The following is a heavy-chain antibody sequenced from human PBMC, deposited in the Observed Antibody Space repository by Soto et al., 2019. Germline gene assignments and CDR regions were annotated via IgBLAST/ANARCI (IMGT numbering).Heavy chain of an antibody. D-gene: IGHD3-16*01. CDR1: GGTFSNYA. V-gene: IGHV1-69*11. CDR2: IIPSLGTA. CDR3: ARVEAGAYFQVYYGMDV. Sequence: QVPLVQSGAEVKRPGSSVKVSCKAPGGTFSNYAISWVRQAPGRGLEWMGGIIPSLGTANYAQKFQGRVTVTADESTRTVYMELSSVRSEDTAVYYCARVEAGAYFQVYYGMDVWGQGTTVTVSS. J-gene: IGHJ6*02.